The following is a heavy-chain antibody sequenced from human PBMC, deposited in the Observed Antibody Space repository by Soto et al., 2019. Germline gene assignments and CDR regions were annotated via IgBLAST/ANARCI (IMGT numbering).Heavy chain of an antibody. Sequence: GGSLRLSCAASGFTFSSYAMSWVRQAPGKGLEWVSAISGSGGSTYYADSVKGRFTISRDNSKNTLYLQMNSLRAEDTAVYYCAKDHHYDFWSGYYTGRGYFDYWGQGTLVTVSS. CDR3: AKDHHYDFWSGYYTGRGYFDY. V-gene: IGHV3-23*01. CDR2: ISGSGGST. D-gene: IGHD3-3*01. J-gene: IGHJ4*02. CDR1: GFTFSSYA.